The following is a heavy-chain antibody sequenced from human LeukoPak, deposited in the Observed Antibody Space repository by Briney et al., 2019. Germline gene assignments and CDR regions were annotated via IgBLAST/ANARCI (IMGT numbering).Heavy chain of an antibody. D-gene: IGHD7-27*01. CDR2: MSPNSGDS. CDR3: VRTPPNWGFDY. J-gene: IGHJ4*02. Sequence: ASVTVSCKASGYTFTTHDINWVRQATGQGLEWLGWMSPNSGDSGYAQKFQGRVTMTSDSSISTAYMELSSLRSEDTAIYYCVRTPPNWGFDYWGQGTLVTVSS. V-gene: IGHV1-8*01. CDR1: GYTFTTHD.